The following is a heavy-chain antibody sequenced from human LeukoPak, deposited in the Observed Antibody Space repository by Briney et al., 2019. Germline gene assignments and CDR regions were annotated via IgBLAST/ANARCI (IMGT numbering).Heavy chain of an antibody. J-gene: IGHJ3*02. CDR3: AREYSSSSGRAFDI. Sequence: GGSLRLSCAASGFTLSTYTMNWVRQAPGKRLHWFSYISSSSSTIYYADSVEGRFTISRDNAKNSLYLQMNSLRDEDTAVYYCAREYSSSSGRAFDIWGQGTMVTVSS. D-gene: IGHD6-6*01. CDR1: GFTLSTYT. V-gene: IGHV3-48*02. CDR2: ISSSSSTI.